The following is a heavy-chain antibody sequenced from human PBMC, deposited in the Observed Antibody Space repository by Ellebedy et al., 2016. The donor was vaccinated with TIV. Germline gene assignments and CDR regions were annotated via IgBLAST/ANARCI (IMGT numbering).Heavy chain of an antibody. CDR3: ARRGVDGWYFDF. CDR2: VWPGDSDT. D-gene: IGHD2-15*01. J-gene: IGHJ4*02. CDR1: GYKFTNYW. Sequence: GESLKISCKGSGYKFTNYWIGWVRQMPGNGLEWMGIVWPGDSDTRYSPSFRGQVPISVDKSIKTAYLQLTNLKASDSGTYYCARRGVDGWYFDFWGQGTLVTVSS. V-gene: IGHV5-51*01.